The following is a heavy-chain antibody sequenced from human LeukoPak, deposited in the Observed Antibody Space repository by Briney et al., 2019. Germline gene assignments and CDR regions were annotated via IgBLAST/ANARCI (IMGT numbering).Heavy chain of an antibody. CDR2: FYHSGST. CDR3: ARLVEMATIVDY. J-gene: IGHJ4*02. V-gene: IGHV4-38-2*01. D-gene: IGHD5-24*01. CDR1: GYSISSGYY. Sequence: SESLSLTCAVSGYSISSGYYWGWTRQPPGKGLEWIGSFYHSGSTYYNPSLKSRVTISVDTSKNQFSLKLSAVTAADTAVYYCARLVEMATIVDYWGQGTLVTVSS.